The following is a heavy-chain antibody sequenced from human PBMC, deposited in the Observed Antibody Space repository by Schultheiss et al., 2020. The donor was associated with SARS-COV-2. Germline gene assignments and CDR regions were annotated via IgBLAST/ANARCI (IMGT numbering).Heavy chain of an antibody. Sequence: SETLSLTCSVSRGSIRSYFWSWIRQPPGKGPEWIGYIYYNGSTNYNPSLKSRVTISVDTSKNQFSLKLSSVTAADTAVYYCARGRGMELHDYWGQGTLVTVSS. D-gene: IGHD1-26*01. CDR3: ARGRGMELHDY. CDR2: IYYNGST. V-gene: IGHV4-59*01. J-gene: IGHJ4*02. CDR1: RGSIRSYF.